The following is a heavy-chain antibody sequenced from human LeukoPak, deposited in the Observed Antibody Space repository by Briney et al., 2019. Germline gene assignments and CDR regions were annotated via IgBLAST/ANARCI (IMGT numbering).Heavy chain of an antibody. V-gene: IGHV3-53*01. J-gene: IGHJ3*02. CDR1: GFTFSSYW. Sequence: GGSLRLSCAASGFTFSSYWMSWVRQAPGKGLEWVSIIYSGGSTYYADSVKGRFTISRDNSKNTLYLQMNSPRAEDTAVYYCTRSRITMILVSGDAFDIWGQGTMVTVSS. CDR2: IYSGGST. D-gene: IGHD3-22*01. CDR3: TRSRITMILVSGDAFDI.